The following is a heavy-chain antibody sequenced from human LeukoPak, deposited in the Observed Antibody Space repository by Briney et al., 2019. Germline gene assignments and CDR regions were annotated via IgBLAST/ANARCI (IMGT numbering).Heavy chain of an antibody. CDR1: GASITSYY. Sequence: SETLSLTCTVSGASITSYYWSWIRQPPGKGLKWIGYIYYTGNTNYNPSLKSRVTISLDTSKNQFSLKLNSVTAADTAVYYCASLTTVTVSWYFDLWGRGTVVDVSS. J-gene: IGHJ2*01. V-gene: IGHV4-59*01. CDR2: IYYTGNT. CDR3: ASLTTVTVSWYFDL. D-gene: IGHD4-17*01.